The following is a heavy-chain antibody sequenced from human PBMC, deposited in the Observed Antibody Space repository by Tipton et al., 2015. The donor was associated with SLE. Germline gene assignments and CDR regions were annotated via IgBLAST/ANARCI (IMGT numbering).Heavy chain of an antibody. J-gene: IGHJ4*02. CDR1: GFTFSSYE. CDR3: ARDRPITGTTFCDY. Sequence: SLRLSCAASGFTFSSYEMNWVRQAPGKGLEWVSYISGSGSYIYYADSVKGRFTISRDNAKNSLYLQMNSLRAEDTAVYYCARDRPITGTTFCDYWGQGTLVTVSS. V-gene: IGHV3-48*03. CDR2: ISGSGSYI. D-gene: IGHD1-7*01.